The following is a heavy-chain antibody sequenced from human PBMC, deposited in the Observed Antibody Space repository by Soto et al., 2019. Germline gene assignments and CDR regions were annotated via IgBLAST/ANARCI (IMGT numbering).Heavy chain of an antibody. CDR3: ARLPSPIAARPSIHYGMDV. CDR1: GYSFTSYW. CDR2: IDPSDSYT. Sequence: PGESLKISCKGSGYSFTSYWISWVRQMPGKGLEWMGRIDPSDSYTNYSPSFQGHVTISADKSISTAYLQWSSLKASDTAMYYCARLPSPIAARPSIHYGMDVWGQGTTVTVSS. V-gene: IGHV5-10-1*01. J-gene: IGHJ6*02. D-gene: IGHD6-6*01.